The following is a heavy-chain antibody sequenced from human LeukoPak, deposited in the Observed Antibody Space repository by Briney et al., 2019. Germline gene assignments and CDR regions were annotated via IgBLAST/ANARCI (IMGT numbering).Heavy chain of an antibody. V-gene: IGHV3-11*01. D-gene: IGHD3-10*01. J-gene: IGHJ3*02. CDR1: GFTFSDYY. CDR3: ARGRGGAHDAFDI. CDR2: ISSSGTSI. Sequence: GGSLRLSCAACGFTFSDYYMSWLRQAPGKGLEGFSYISSSGTSIDYVDPVKGRFTIYRDNVQKSLYLQMNSLRAEDTAVYYCARGRGGAHDAFDIWGQGTMVTVSS.